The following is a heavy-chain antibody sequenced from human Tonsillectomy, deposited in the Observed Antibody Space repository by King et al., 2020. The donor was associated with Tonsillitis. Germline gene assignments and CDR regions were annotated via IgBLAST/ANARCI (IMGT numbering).Heavy chain of an antibody. D-gene: IGHD5-24*01. V-gene: IGHV1-18*04. Sequence: QLVQSGAEVKKPGASVKVSCKASGYTFTSYGISWVRQAPGQGLEWLGWISAYNGNTNYAQKLQGRVTMTTETSTSTAYMELRSLRSDDTAVYYCALATRDPHYYGMDVWGQGTTVTVSS. CDR3: ALATRDPHYYGMDV. J-gene: IGHJ6*02. CDR2: ISAYNGNT. CDR1: GYTFTSYG.